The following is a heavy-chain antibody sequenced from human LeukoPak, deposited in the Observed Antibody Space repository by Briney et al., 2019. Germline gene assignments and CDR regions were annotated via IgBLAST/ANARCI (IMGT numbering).Heavy chain of an antibody. D-gene: IGHD5-12*01. CDR3: ARGGYSGYDGPDY. V-gene: IGHV3-74*01. CDR2: INSDGSST. Sequence: GGSLRLSCAASGFTFSSYWTHWVRQAPGQGLVWVSRINSDGSSTSYADSVKGRFTISRDNAKNTLYLQMNSLRAEDTAVYYCARGGYSGYDGPDYWGQGTLVTVSS. J-gene: IGHJ4*02. CDR1: GFTFSSYW.